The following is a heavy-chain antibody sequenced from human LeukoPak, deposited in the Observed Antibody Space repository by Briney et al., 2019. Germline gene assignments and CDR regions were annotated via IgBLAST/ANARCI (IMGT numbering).Heavy chain of an antibody. J-gene: IGHJ4*02. D-gene: IGHD2-21*02. CDR3: ARDFPRDYIVVVTEQGTFDY. CDR1: GGSISSSSYY. Sequence: SETLSLTCTVSGGSISSSSYYWGWIRQPPGKGLEWIGSIYYSGSTYYNPSLKSRVTISVDTSKNQFSLKLSSVTAADTAVYYCARDFPRDYIVVVTEQGTFDYWGQGTLVTVSS. CDR2: IYYSGST. V-gene: IGHV4-39*07.